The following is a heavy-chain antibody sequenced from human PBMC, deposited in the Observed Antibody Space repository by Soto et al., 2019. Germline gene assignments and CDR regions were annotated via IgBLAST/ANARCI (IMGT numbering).Heavy chain of an antibody. CDR3: ALGTHGNSYYDY. D-gene: IGHD1-1*01. CDR2: IDLGGSET. J-gene: IGHJ4*02. Sequence: EVQLVQSGAEVKKPGESLKISCKASGYTSANFWIGWVRQMPGKGLEWMGFIDLGGSETRYTPSFQDQVTISAAKSIDTAYLQWSSLRASDTAMFYCALGTHGNSYYDYLGQGTLVTVSS. CDR1: GYTSANFW. V-gene: IGHV5-51*03.